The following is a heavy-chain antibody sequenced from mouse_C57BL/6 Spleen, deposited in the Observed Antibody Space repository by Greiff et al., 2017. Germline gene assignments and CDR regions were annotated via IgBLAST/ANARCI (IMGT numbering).Heavy chain of an antibody. CDR2: INPSTGGT. CDR3: ERLYYYGSSYGYFDV. J-gene: IGHJ1*03. CDR1: GYSFTGYY. Sequence: VQLQQSGPELVKPGASVKISCKASGYSFTGYYMNWVKQSPEKSLEWIGEINPSTGGTTYNQKFKAKATLTVDKSSSTAYMQLKSLTSEDSAVYYCERLYYYGSSYGYFDVWGTGTTVTVSS. V-gene: IGHV1-42*01. D-gene: IGHD1-1*01.